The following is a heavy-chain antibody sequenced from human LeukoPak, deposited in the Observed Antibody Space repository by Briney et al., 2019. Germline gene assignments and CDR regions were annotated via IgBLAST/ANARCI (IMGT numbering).Heavy chain of an antibody. CDR2: ISSSGSTI. CDR3: ARPRSSGWYGEYYYYMDV. D-gene: IGHD6-19*01. CDR1: GFTFSSYD. J-gene: IGHJ6*03. V-gene: IGHV3-48*03. Sequence: PGGSLRLSCAGSGFTFSSYDMNWVRQAPGKGLEWVSYISSSGSTIYYADSVKGRFTISRDNAKNSLYLQMNSLRAEDTAVYYCARPRSSGWYGEYYYYMDVWGKGTTVTVSS.